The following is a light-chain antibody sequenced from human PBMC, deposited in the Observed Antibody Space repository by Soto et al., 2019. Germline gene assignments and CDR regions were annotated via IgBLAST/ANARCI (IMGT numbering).Light chain of an antibody. Sequence: EIGLTQSPGTLSLSPGERATLSCRASQSFSSSYLAWYQHKPGQAPRLLIYGASSRATGIPDRFSASGSGTDFTLTISRLEPEDFAVYYCQQFGSAQYTFGKGTKLAIK. V-gene: IGKV3-20*01. CDR3: QQFGSAQYT. CDR2: GAS. J-gene: IGKJ2*01. CDR1: QSFSSSY.